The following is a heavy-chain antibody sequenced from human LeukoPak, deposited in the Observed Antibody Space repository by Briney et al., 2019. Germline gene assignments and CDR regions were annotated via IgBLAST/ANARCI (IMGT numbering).Heavy chain of an antibody. CDR3: ASRYSSSWYF. D-gene: IGHD6-13*01. V-gene: IGHV4-34*01. CDR1: GGSFSGYY. CDR2: INHSGST. J-gene: IGHJ4*02. Sequence: SETLSLTCAVYGGSFSGYYWSWIRQPPGKGLEWIGEINHSGSTNYNPSLKSRVTISVDTPKNQFSLKLSSVTAADTAVYYCASRYSSSWYFWGQGTLVTVSS.